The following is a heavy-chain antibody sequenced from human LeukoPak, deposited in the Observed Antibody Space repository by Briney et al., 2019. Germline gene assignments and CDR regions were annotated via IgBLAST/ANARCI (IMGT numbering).Heavy chain of an antibody. V-gene: IGHV3-49*04. CDR2: IRSNTYGGTT. J-gene: IGHJ4*02. CDR3: TTVDTRGTYTPGFLDF. CDR1: GFSFGDYA. Sequence: GRSLRLSCTASGFSFGDYAMSWVRQAPGKGLESLGFIRSNTYGGTTDYAASVTGRVTISRDDSKSIVYLQLHSLETDDTAIYYCTTVDTRGTYTPGFLDFWGQGTLVTVSS. D-gene: IGHD2-2*02.